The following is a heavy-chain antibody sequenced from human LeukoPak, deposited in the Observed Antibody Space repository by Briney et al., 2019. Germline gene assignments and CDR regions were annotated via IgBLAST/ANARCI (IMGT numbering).Heavy chain of an antibody. CDR3: AKLRLAVTRVTPADY. D-gene: IGHD4-23*01. Sequence: GGSLRLSCAASGFTFDSYAMSWVRQAPGKGLEWVSVIVGSGGSTYYADSVKGRFTISRDNSKSTLYLQMNSLRAEDTAVYYCAKLRLAVTRVTPADYWGQGTLLTVSS. CDR1: GFTFDSYA. CDR2: IVGSGGST. J-gene: IGHJ4*02. V-gene: IGHV3-23*01.